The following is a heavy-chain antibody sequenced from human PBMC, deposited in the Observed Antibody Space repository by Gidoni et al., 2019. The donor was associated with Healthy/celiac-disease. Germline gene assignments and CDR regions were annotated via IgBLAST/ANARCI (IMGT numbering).Heavy chain of an antibody. CDR1: GGSISSSSYY. D-gene: IGHD5-12*01. J-gene: IGHJ6*02. CDR3: AVPTRMDV. Sequence: QLQLQESGPGLVQPSATPSLTCTVSGGSISSSSYYWGWIRQPPGQGLEWIGSIYYSGSTYYNPSLRSRVTISVDTSKNQFSLKLSSVTAADTAVYYCAVPTRMDVWGQGTTVTVSS. V-gene: IGHV4-39*05. CDR2: IYYSGST.